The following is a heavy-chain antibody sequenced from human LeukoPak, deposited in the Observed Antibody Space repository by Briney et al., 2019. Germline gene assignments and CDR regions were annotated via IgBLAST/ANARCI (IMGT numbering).Heavy chain of an antibody. Sequence: GGSLRLSCAASGFTFSTYAMTWVRQAPGKGLEWVSAVSASGGSTYYADSMKGRFTISRDNSKNTLYLQMNSLRTEDTAVYYCARDLETRNWGTFDYWGQGTLVSVSS. CDR3: ARDLETRNWGTFDY. CDR1: GFTFSTYA. J-gene: IGHJ4*02. V-gene: IGHV3-23*01. D-gene: IGHD7-27*01. CDR2: VSASGGST.